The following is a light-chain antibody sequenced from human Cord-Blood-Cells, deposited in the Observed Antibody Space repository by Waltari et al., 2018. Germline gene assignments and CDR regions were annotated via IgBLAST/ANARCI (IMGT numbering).Light chain of an antibody. CDR2: KDS. CDR3: QSADSSGTYWV. J-gene: IGLJ3*02. V-gene: IGLV3-25*03. CDR1: ASPKQY. Sequence: SYELTQPPSVSVSPGQTARITCSGAASPKQYAYGYQQKPGQAPVLVIYKDSERPSGIPERFSGSSSGTTVTLTISGVQAEDEADYYCQSADSSGTYWVFGGGTKLTVL.